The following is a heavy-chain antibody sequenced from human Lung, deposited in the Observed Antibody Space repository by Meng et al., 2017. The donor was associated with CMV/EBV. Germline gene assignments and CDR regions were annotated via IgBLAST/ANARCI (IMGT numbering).Heavy chain of an antibody. J-gene: IGHJ4*02. D-gene: IGHD6-19*01. CDR3: ASFPPPGKQWLVTDY. CDR1: GGSISSSNW. CDR2: IYHSGST. Sequence: VQPQEPGPGRVKPSGPLSLTCAVSGGSISSSNWWSWVRQPPGKGLEWIGEIYHSGSTNYNPSLKSRVTISVDKSKNQFSLKLSSVTAADTAVYYCASFPPPGKQWLVTDYWGQGTLVTVSS. V-gene: IGHV4-4*02.